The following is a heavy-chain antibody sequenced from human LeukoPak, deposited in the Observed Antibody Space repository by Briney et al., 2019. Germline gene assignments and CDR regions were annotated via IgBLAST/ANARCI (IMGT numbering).Heavy chain of an antibody. CDR1: GFTFSSYA. D-gene: IGHD1-26*01. CDR2: ISYDGSNK. V-gene: IGHV3-30-3*01. CDR3: ARDPDSGSYPAEYFQH. J-gene: IGHJ1*01. Sequence: GGSLRLSCAASGFTFSSYAMHWVRQAPGKGLEWVAVISYDGSNKYYADSVKGRFTISRDNSKNTLYLQMSSLRAEDTAVYYCARDPDSGSYPAEYFQHWGQGTLVTVSS.